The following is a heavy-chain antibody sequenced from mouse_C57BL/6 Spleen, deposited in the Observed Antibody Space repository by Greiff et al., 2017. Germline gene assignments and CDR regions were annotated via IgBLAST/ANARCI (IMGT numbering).Heavy chain of an antibody. V-gene: IGHV1-59*01. Sequence: VQLQQPGAELVRPGTSVKLSCKASGYTFTSYWMHWVKQRPGQGLEWIGVIDPSDSYTNYNQKFKGKATLTVDTSSSTAYMQLSSLTSEDSAVYYCARSSDDYCFDYWGQGTTLTVSS. CDR3: ARSSDDYCFDY. CDR1: GYTFTSYW. D-gene: IGHD2-4*01. J-gene: IGHJ2*01. CDR2: IDPSDSYT.